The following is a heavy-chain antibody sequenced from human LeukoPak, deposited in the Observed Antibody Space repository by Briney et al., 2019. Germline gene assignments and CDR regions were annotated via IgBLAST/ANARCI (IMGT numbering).Heavy chain of an antibody. J-gene: IGHJ4*02. CDR3: AKIHDYGPFTDY. D-gene: IGHD4-17*01. CDR2: ISRSGGAT. CDR1: GITLSNYA. V-gene: IGHV3-23*01. Sequence: GGSLRLSCAASGITLSNYAMSWVRQAPGKGLEWVSTISRSGGATYYADSVKGRFTISTDNSKNALFLQMDSLRAEDTALYYCAKIHDYGPFTDYWGQGTLVTVSS.